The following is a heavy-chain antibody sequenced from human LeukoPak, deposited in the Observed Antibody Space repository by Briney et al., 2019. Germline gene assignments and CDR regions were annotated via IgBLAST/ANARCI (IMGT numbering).Heavy chain of an antibody. D-gene: IGHD2-2*01. J-gene: IGHJ4*02. Sequence: GRSLRLSCAASGFTFSSYAMHWVRQAPGKGLEWVAVISYDGSNKYYADSVKGRFTISRDNSKNTLYLQMNSLRAEDTAVYYCARGQFNVVVPAAIDYWGQGTLVTVSS. CDR1: GFTFSSYA. V-gene: IGHV3-30-3*01. CDR2: ISYDGSNK. CDR3: ARGQFNVVVPAAIDY.